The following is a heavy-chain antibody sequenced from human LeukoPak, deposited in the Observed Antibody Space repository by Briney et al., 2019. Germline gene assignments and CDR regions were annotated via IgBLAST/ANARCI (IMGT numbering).Heavy chain of an antibody. CDR1: GFTFSGSA. Sequence: PGGSLKLSCAASGFTFSGSAMHWVRQASGKGLAGVGRIRRKANRYATAYAASVKGRFTISRDDSKNTAYLQMNSLKTEDTAVYYCTRTPPYGSGSNPPRQFDYWGQGTLVTVSS. CDR2: IRRKANRYAT. D-gene: IGHD3-10*01. CDR3: TRTPPYGSGSNPPRQFDY. J-gene: IGHJ4*02. V-gene: IGHV3-73*01.